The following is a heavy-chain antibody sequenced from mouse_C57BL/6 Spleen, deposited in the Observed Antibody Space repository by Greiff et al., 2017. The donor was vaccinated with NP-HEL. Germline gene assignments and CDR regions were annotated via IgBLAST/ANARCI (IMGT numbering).Heavy chain of an antibody. D-gene: IGHD2-1*01. Sequence: VQLQQPGAELVKPGASVKVSCKASGYTFTSYWMHWVKQRPGQGLEWIGRIHPSASDTNYNQKFKGKATLTVDKYSSTAYLQLSSLTSEDSAVYYCAIYGNYEGWFAYWGQGTLVTVSA. J-gene: IGHJ3*01. CDR3: AIYGNYEGWFAY. CDR2: IHPSASDT. V-gene: IGHV1-74*01. CDR1: GYTFTSYW.